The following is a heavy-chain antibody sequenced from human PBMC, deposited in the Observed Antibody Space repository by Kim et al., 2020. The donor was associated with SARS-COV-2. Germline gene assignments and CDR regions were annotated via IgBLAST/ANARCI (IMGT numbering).Heavy chain of an antibody. J-gene: IGHJ3*02. D-gene: IGHD2-2*01. V-gene: IGHV3-23*01. Sequence: ADTVKGRFTISSAKSKNTLYLQMHSLRAEDTAVYYCAKDRASWTGNAFDIWGQGTMVTVSS. CDR3: AKDRASWTGNAFDI.